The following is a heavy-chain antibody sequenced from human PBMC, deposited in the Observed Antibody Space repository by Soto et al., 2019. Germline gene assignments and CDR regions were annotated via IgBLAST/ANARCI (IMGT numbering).Heavy chain of an antibody. V-gene: IGHV5-10-1*01. J-gene: IGHJ6*02. CDR1: GYSFTSYW. D-gene: IGHD1-1*01. CDR2: IDPSDSYT. CDR3: ARLVTLGTGTEYYYYGMDV. Sequence: PGESLKISCKGSGYSFTSYWISWVRQMPGKGLEWVGRIDPSDSYTNYSPSFQGHVTISADKSISTAYLQWSSLKASDTAMYYCARLVTLGTGTEYYYYGMDVWGQGTTVTVSS.